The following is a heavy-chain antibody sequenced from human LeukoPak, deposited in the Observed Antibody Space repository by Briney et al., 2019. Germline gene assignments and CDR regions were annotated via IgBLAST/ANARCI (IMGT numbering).Heavy chain of an antibody. Sequence: GGSLRLSCAASGFTFSSYWMSWVRQAPGKGLEWVANIKQDGSEKYYVDSVKGRFTISRDNAKNSLYLQMNSLRAEDTAVYYGARGGAVKFNWFDPWGQGTLVTVSS. CDR2: IKQDGSEK. J-gene: IGHJ5*02. CDR3: ARGGAVKFNWFDP. D-gene: IGHD1-26*01. CDR1: GFTFSSYW. V-gene: IGHV3-7*01.